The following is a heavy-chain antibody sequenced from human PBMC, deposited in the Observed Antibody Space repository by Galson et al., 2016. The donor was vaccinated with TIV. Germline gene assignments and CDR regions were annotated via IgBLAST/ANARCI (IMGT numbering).Heavy chain of an antibody. D-gene: IGHD2/OR15-2a*01. CDR3: ARSWTEVGFYDSPAGFDL. CDR1: GVLITSNSYY. Sequence: QVQLQESGPGLVKPSQTLSLTCSVSGVLITSNSYYWSWIRQPAGKGLEWIGRIYPSGGTKYNLSLKSRVTISADTSKNQFSLDLSSVTAADTAVYYCARSWTEVGFYDSPAGFDLWGPGTKVTV. J-gene: IGHJ3*01. V-gene: IGHV4-61*02. CDR2: IYPSGGT.